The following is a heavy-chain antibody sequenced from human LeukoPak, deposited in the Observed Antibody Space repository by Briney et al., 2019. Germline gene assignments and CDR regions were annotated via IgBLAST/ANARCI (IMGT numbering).Heavy chain of an antibody. D-gene: IGHD3-10*01. J-gene: IGHJ6*03. CDR1: GGSISSYY. CDR3: ARVFDSGSQAYFYYMDV. V-gene: IGHV4-4*07. Sequence: SETLSLTCTVSGGSISSYYWSWIRQSAGKGLEWIGRIYTSGSTNYNPSLKSRVTMSVDTSKNQFSLKVSSVTAADTAVYYCARVFDSGSQAYFYYMDVWGKGTTVTISS. CDR2: IYTSGST.